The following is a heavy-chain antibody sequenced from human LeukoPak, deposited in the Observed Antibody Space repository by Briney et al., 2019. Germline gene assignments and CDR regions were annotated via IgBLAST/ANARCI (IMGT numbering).Heavy chain of an antibody. CDR1: GFPLSSYA. D-gene: IGHD2-21*01. Sequence: GGSLRLSCTAFGFPLSSYAMSWVRQAPGKGLEWVSATSSSDAGTYHADSVRGRFTISRDNSKNTLYLQMNSLRVEDAAVYYCARAPVTSCRGAYCYPFDYWGQGTLVTVSS. CDR2: TSSSDAGT. V-gene: IGHV3-23*01. J-gene: IGHJ4*02. CDR3: ARAPVTSCRGAYCYPFDY.